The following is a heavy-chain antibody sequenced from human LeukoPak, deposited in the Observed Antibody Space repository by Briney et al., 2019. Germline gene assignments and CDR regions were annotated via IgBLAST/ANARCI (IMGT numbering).Heavy chain of an antibody. J-gene: IGHJ4*02. V-gene: IGHV3-11*04. Sequence: GGSLRLSCAASGFTFSNAWMGWVRQAPGKGLEWLSYISSSGSIIYYADSVKGRFTVSRDKDKNSLFLQINSLRVEDTALYYCARGFDSWGQGTLVTVSS. CDR3: ARGFDS. CDR2: ISSSGSII. CDR1: GFTFSNAW.